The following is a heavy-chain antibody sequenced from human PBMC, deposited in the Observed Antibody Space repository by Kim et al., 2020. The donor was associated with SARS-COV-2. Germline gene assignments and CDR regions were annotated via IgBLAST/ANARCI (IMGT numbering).Heavy chain of an antibody. V-gene: IGHV4-39*01. CDR3: ARLRPESESGSYWFDP. Sequence: SETLSLTCTVSGGSISSSSYYWGWIRQPPGKGLEWIGSIYYSGSTYYNPSLKSRVTISVDTSKNQFSLKLSSVTAADTAVYYCARLRPESESGSYWFDPWGQGTLVTVSS. D-gene: IGHD1-26*01. J-gene: IGHJ5*02. CDR1: GGSISSSSYY. CDR2: IYYSGST.